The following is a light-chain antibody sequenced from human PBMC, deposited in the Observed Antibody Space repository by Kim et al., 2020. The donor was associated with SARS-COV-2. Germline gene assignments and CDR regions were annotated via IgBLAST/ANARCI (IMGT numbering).Light chain of an antibody. J-gene: IGKJ3*01. CDR2: EAS. Sequence: ASVRDRDTITCQASQDIKKCLHSYQQTPGKAPKLLIYEASNLEAGVPSRFSGSGSGTDFTLTISSLQPEDIATYYCQQCDDRPFTVGPGTKVEIK. CDR1: QDIKKC. V-gene: IGKV1-33*01. CDR3: QQCDDRPFT.